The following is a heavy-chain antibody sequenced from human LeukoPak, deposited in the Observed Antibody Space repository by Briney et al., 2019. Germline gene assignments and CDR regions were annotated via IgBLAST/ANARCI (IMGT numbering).Heavy chain of an antibody. J-gene: IGHJ3*02. CDR3: AREDTVVVVAATDGAFDI. D-gene: IGHD2-15*01. CDR1: GYTFISHG. CDR2: ISAYNGNT. V-gene: IGHV1-18*04. Sequence: ASLKVSCKASGYTFISHGITWVRQAPGQGLEWMGWISAYNGNTKYAQKVLGRVTMTTDTSTSTAYMELRSLRSDDTAVYYCAREDTVVVVAATDGAFDIWGLGTMVTVSS.